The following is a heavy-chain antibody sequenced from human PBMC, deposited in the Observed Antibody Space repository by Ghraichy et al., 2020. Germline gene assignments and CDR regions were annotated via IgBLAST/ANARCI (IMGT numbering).Heavy chain of an antibody. CDR3: ARGIKGAAIAATLMGYYYGMDV. CDR1: GGTFSSYA. CDR2: IIPIFGTA. V-gene: IGHV1-69*13. Sequence: SVKVSCKASGGTFSSYAISWVRQAPGQGLEWMGGIIPIFGTANYAQKFQGRVTITADESTSTAYMELSSLRSEDTAVYYCARGIKGAAIAATLMGYYYGMDVWGQGTTVTVSS. J-gene: IGHJ6*02. D-gene: IGHD6-25*01.